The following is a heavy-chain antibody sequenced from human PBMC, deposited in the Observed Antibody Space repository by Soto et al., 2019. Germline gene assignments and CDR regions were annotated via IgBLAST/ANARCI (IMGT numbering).Heavy chain of an antibody. V-gene: IGHV1-69*13. J-gene: IGHJ6*02. CDR3: ARDYDFWSGYSWGYYYGMDV. CDR1: GGTFSSYA. Sequence: GASVKVSCKASGGTFSSYAISWVRQAPGQGLEWMGGIIPIFGTANYAQKFQGRVTITADESTSTAYMELSSLRSEDTAVYYCARDYDFWSGYSWGYYYGMDVWGQGTTVTVSS. CDR2: IIPIFGTA. D-gene: IGHD3-3*01.